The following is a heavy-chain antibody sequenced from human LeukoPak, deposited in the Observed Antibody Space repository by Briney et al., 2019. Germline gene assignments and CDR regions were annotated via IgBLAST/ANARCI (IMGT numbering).Heavy chain of an antibody. D-gene: IGHD1-26*01. CDR3: ARGGTQSGSYLNFFDY. Sequence: PGGSLRLSCAASGFTFDDYGMSWVRQAPEKGLEWVSGINWNGGSTGYADSVKGRFTISRDNAKNSLYLQMNSLRAEDTALYYCARGGTQSGSYLNFFDYWGQGTLVTVSS. CDR2: INWNGGST. CDR1: GFTFDDYG. J-gene: IGHJ4*02. V-gene: IGHV3-20*04.